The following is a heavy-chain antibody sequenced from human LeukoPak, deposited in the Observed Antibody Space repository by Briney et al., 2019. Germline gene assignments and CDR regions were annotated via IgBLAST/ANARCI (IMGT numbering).Heavy chain of an antibody. CDR3: VRDTPGVGIDY. CDR1: GFTFTDYW. D-gene: IGHD1-14*01. Sequence: GGSLRLSCAASGFTFTDYWMHWVRQVPGKGLVWVSHITSDGSSTGYADSAKGRFTISRNNAKNTLFLQMNSLRAEDTALYYCVRDTPGVGIDYWGQGTLVTVSS. V-gene: IGHV3-74*01. CDR2: ITSDGSST. J-gene: IGHJ4*02.